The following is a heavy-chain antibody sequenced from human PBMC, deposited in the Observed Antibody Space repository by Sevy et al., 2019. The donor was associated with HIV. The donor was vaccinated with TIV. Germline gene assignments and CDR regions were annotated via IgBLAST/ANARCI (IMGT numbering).Heavy chain of an antibody. CDR1: GDTFSTYG. V-gene: IGHV1-69*13. CDR2: IIPIFGKP. Sequence: ASVKVSCKASGDTFSTYGLSWVRQAPGQGLEGMGGIIPIFGKPNYPKKFQGGVTITPDESASTAYMELSSLTSEDTALYYCAREGGVATTGDHDAFDIWGHGTLVTVSS. D-gene: IGHD7-27*01. J-gene: IGHJ3*02. CDR3: AREGGVATTGDHDAFDI.